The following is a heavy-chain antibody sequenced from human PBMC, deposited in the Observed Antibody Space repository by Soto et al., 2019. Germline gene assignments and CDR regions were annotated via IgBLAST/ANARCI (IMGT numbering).Heavy chain of an antibody. CDR3: AIGGWEVANYYCDY. Sequence: SQTLSLTCAISGDSVSSNSAAWNWIRQSPSRGLEWLGRTYYRSKWYNDYAVSVKSRITINPDTSKNQFSLQLNSVTPEDTAVYGCAIGGWEVANYYCDYCCHGTRVTVSS. CDR2: TYYRSKWYN. V-gene: IGHV6-1*01. CDR1: GDSVSSNSAA. D-gene: IGHD1-26*01. J-gene: IGHJ4*01.